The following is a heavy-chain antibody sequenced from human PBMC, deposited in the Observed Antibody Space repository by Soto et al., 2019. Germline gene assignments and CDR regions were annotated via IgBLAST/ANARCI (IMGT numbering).Heavy chain of an antibody. V-gene: IGHV4-34*01. J-gene: IGHJ4*02. D-gene: IGHD2-8*02. CDR1: GGSFSGDY. Sequence: PSETLSVTCAVYGGSFSGDYWTWIRQPPGTGLEWIGEINHSGSTNYNPSLKSRVTISVDTSKNQFSLKLTSVIAADTAVYYCARDKITGLFDYWGQGTLVTVS. CDR2: INHSGST. CDR3: ARDKITGLFDY.